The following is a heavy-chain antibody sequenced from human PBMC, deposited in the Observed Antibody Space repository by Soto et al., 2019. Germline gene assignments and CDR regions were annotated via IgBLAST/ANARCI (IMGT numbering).Heavy chain of an antibody. CDR1: GGSISSGGNY. CDR2: IFYSGST. CDR3: ARNNLGYCTNGVCYGAFDI. J-gene: IGHJ3*02. D-gene: IGHD2-8*01. Sequence: ASETLSLTCTVSGGSISSGGNYWSWIRQHPGKGLEWIGYIFYSGSTYYNPSLKSRVTISADTSKNQFSLKLSSVTAADTAVYYCARNNLGYCTNGVCYGAFDIWGQGTMVTVSS. V-gene: IGHV4-31*03.